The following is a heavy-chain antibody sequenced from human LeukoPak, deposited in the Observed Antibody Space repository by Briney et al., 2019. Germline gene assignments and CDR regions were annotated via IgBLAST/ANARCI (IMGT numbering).Heavy chain of an antibody. V-gene: IGHV4-38-2*02. J-gene: IGHJ6*03. CDR1: GYSISSGYY. CDR2: IYHSGST. CDR3: ARIMVDHYYYYYYMDV. D-gene: IGHD3-10*01. Sequence: SETLSLTCTVSGYSISSGYYWGWIRQPPGKGLEWIGRIYHSGSTYYNPSLKSRVTISVDTSKNQFSLKLSSVTAADTAVYYCARIMVDHYYYYYYMDVWGKGTTVTVSS.